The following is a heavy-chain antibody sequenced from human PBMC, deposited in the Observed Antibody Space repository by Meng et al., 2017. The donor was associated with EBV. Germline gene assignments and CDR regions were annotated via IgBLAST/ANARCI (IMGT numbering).Heavy chain of an antibody. CDR3: ARPFPSWQSPRLDPFGA. D-gene: IGHD6-19*01. CDR1: GDSISSFYY. J-gene: IGHJ5*02. Sequence: QLQLRESGPGQVKPAETPSLTCPVSGDSISSFYYWGWTRQPPGRGLGWVGSVHYTGGTYYSPSLKSRVTVSVDTSKNQFSLRLTSVTAADTAVYYCARPFPSWQSPRLDPFGAWGQGTLVTVSS. V-gene: IGHV4-39*01. CDR2: VHYTGGT.